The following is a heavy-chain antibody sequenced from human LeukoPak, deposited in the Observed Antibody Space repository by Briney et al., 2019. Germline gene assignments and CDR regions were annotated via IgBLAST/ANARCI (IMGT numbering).Heavy chain of an antibody. V-gene: IGHV4-39*07. Sequence: SETLSLTCTVSGGSISSSSSYWGWIRQPPGRGLEWIGSIYYSGSTYYNPSLKSRVTISVDTSKNQFSLKLSSVTAADTAVYYCARVGISPYYYYYYMDVWGKGTTVTVSS. CDR1: GGSISSSSSY. J-gene: IGHJ6*03. D-gene: IGHD4-23*01. CDR2: IYYSGST. CDR3: ARVGISPYYYYYYMDV.